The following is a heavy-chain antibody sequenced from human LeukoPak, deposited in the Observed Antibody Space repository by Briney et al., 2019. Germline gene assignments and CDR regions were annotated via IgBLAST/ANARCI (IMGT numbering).Heavy chain of an antibody. Sequence: GGSLRLSCAASGFTFSSYAMHWVRQAPGKGLEWVAVISYDGSNKYYADSVKGRFTISRDNSKNTLYLQMNSLRAEDTAVYYCAKVKLPYYYGSGSSFDYWGQGTLVTVSS. J-gene: IGHJ4*02. D-gene: IGHD3-10*01. CDR2: ISYDGSNK. CDR3: AKVKLPYYYGSGSSFDY. CDR1: GFTFSSYA. V-gene: IGHV3-30*04.